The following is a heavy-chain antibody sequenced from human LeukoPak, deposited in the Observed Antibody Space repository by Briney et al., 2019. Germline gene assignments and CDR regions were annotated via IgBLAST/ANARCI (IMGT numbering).Heavy chain of an antibody. CDR1: GGTFSSYA. CDR2: IIPIFGTA. V-gene: IGHV1-69*13. Sequence: EASVKVSCKASGGTFSSYAISWVRQAPGQGLEWMGGIIPIFGTANYAQKFQGRVTITADESTSTAYMELSSLRSEDTAVYYCAREKQDAFDIWGQGTMVTVSS. J-gene: IGHJ3*02. CDR3: AREKQDAFDI. D-gene: IGHD6-13*01.